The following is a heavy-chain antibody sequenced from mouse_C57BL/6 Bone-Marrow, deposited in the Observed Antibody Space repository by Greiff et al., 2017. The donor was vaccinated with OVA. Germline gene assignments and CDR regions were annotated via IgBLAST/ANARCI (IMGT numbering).Heavy chain of an antibody. CDR2: ISRGGDYI. D-gene: IGHD1-1*02. CDR3: TRDPMEVVLPWFAY. Sequence: EVQGVESGEGLVKPGGSLKLSCAASGFTFSSYAMSWVRQTPEKRLEWVAYISRGGDYIYYADTVKGRFTISRDNARNTLYLQMSSLKSEDTAMYYCTRDPMEVVLPWFAYWGQGTLVTVSA. J-gene: IGHJ3*01. V-gene: IGHV5-9-1*02. CDR1: GFTFSSYA.